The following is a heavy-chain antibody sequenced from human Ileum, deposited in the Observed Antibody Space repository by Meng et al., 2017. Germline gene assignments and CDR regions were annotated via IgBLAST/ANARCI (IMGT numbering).Heavy chain of an antibody. CDR2: INPNPGST. CDR3: ASEVGI. V-gene: IGHV1-2*06. D-gene: IGHD2-21*01. J-gene: IGHJ4*02. CDR1: GYTFTGYY. Sequence: QGDVVQSGDDVKKPGALVKVPCKASGYTFTGYYMHWVRQAPGQGLEWMGRINPNPGSTNHAQNFQGRVTLTRDTAISTAYMELSALQSDDTAVYYCASEVGIWGQGTLVTVSS.